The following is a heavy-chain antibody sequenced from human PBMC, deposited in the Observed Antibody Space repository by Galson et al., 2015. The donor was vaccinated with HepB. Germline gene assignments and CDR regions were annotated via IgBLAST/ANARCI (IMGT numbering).Heavy chain of an antibody. Sequence: SLRLSCAASGFTFSSYSMNWVRQAPGKGLEWVSSISSSSSYIYYADSVKGRFTISRDNAKNSLYLQMNSLRAEDTAVYYCARDTQSIAAAGTDYWGQGALVTVSS. CDR2: ISSSSSYI. CDR1: GFTFSSYS. CDR3: ARDTQSIAAAGTDY. J-gene: IGHJ4*02. V-gene: IGHV3-21*01. D-gene: IGHD6-13*01.